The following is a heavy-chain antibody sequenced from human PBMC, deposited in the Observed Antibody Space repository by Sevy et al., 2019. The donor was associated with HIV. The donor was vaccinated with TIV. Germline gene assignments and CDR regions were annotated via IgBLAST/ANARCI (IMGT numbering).Heavy chain of an antibody. V-gene: IGHV3-23*01. CDR3: AKVAVAGPHGNGMDV. CDR1: GFTFSSYA. D-gene: IGHD6-19*01. CDR2: ISGSGGST. Sequence: GESLKISCAASGFTFSSYAMSWVRQAPGKGLEWVSAISGSGGSTYYADSVKGRFTISRDNSKNTLYLQMNSLRAEDTAVYYRAKVAVAGPHGNGMDVWGQGTTVTVSS. J-gene: IGHJ6*02.